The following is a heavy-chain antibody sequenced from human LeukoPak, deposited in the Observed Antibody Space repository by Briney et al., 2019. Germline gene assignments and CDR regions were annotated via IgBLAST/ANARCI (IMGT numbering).Heavy chain of an antibody. J-gene: IGHJ6*02. CDR2: INSDGSST. CDR1: GFTFSSYW. D-gene: IGHD1-1*01. V-gene: IGHV3-74*01. Sequence: GGSLRLSCAASGFTFSSYWMHWVRQAPGKGLVWVSRINSDGSSTSYADSVKGRFTISRDNAKNTLYLQMNSLRAEDTAVYYCASWSPEPYYYYYYGMDVWGQGTTVTVSS. CDR3: ASWSPEPYYYYYYGMDV.